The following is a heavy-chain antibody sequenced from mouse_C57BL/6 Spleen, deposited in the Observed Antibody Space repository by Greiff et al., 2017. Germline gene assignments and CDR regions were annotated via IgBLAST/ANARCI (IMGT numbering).Heavy chain of an antibody. D-gene: IGHD2-4*01. V-gene: IGHV1-52*01. CDR2: IDPSDSET. CDR1: GYTFTSYW. J-gene: IGHJ3*01. CDR3: AREGWAYDYDGFAY. Sequence: QVQLQQPGAELVRPGSSVKLSCKASGYTFTSYWMHWVKQRPIQGLEWIGNIDPSDSETPFNQQFKDKATLTVAQSSSTAYMQRSSRTSEDSAVNYCAREGWAYDYDGFAYWAQGTLVTGSA.